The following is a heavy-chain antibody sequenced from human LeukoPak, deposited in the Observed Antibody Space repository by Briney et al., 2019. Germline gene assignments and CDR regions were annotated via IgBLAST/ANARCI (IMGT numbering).Heavy chain of an antibody. CDR2: IYYSGST. D-gene: IGHD6-13*01. CDR3: ARLLPPYSSSVVNWFDP. J-gene: IGHJ5*02. Sequence: PSETLSLTCAVYGGSFSGYYWSWIRQPPGKGLEWIGYIYYSGSTDYNPSLKSRVTISVDTSKNQFSLKLSSVTAADTAVYYCARLLPPYSSSVVNWFDPWGQGTLVTVSS. V-gene: IGHV4-59*01. CDR1: GGSFSGYY.